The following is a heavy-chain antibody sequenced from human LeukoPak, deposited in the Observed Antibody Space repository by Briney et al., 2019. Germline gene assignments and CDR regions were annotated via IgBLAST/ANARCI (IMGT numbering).Heavy chain of an antibody. Sequence: SETLSLTCTVSGGSISSYYWSWIRQPPGKGLEWIGYTYNSGSSSYSPSFKSRVAISTDTPRNQFFLRLTSVTAADTAVYYCAGYYGSGQWDNWGQGTLVTVSS. V-gene: IGHV4-59*12. J-gene: IGHJ4*02. CDR3: AGYYGSGQWDN. CDR2: TYNSGSS. CDR1: GGSISSYY. D-gene: IGHD3-10*01.